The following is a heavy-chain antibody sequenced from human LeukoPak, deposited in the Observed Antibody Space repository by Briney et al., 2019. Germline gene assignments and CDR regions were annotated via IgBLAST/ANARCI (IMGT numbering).Heavy chain of an antibody. CDR1: GFTVSSNY. CDR3: ARDQIKWLSGYYMDV. Sequence: GGSLRLSCAASGFTVSSNYMSWVRQAPGKGLEWVSVIYSGGSTYYADSVKGRFTISRDNSKNTLYLQMNSLRAEDTAVYYCARDQIKWLSGYYMDVWGKGTTVTVSS. D-gene: IGHD6-19*01. V-gene: IGHV3-53*01. J-gene: IGHJ6*03. CDR2: IYSGGST.